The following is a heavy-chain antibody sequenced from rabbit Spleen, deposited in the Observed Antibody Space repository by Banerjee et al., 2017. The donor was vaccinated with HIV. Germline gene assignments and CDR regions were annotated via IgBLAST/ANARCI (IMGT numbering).Heavy chain of an antibody. CDR3: ARAIVPWLGLTRLDL. CDR1: GFDFSSYG. D-gene: IGHD4-1*01. CDR2: IDPVFGNT. V-gene: IGHV1S47*01. Sequence: QEQLVESGGGLVQPGGSLKLSCKASGFDFSSYGVSWVRQAPGKGLEWIGYIDPVFGNTAYASWVNGRFTISSDNAQNTVDLQMNSLTAADTATYFCARAIVPWLGLTRLDLWGQGTLVTVS. J-gene: IGHJ3*01.